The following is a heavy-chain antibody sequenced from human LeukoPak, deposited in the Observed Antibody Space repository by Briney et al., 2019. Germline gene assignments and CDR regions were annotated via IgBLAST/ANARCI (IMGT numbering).Heavy chain of an antibody. CDR1: RFSFSNYA. V-gene: IGHV3-23*01. CDR3: AKDSRRVSGWYHFDY. CDR2: IVDSGDRA. Sequence: GGSLRLSCAASRFSFSNYAMSWVRQAPGKGLEWVSAIVDSGDRAYYADSVKGRLTISRDNSKNTLYLQMNSLRAEDTAVYYCAKDSRRVSGWYHFDYWGQGTLVTVSS. J-gene: IGHJ4*02. D-gene: IGHD6-19*01.